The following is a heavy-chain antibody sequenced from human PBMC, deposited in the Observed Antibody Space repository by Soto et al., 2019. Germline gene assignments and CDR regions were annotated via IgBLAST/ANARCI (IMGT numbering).Heavy chain of an antibody. D-gene: IGHD3-10*01. CDR1: GGTFSSYT. Sequence: SVKVSCKASGGTFSSYTISWVRQAPGQGLEWMGRIIPILGIANYAQKFQGRVTITADKSTSTAYMELSSLRSEDTAVYYCARDRGVINYGAFDIWGQGTMVTVSS. V-gene: IGHV1-69*04. CDR2: IIPILGIA. CDR3: ARDRGVINYGAFDI. J-gene: IGHJ3*02.